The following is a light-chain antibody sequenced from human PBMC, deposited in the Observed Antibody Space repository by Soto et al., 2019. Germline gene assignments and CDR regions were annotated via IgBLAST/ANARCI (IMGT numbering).Light chain of an antibody. CDR3: QQYGSSPRT. Sequence: IVLTQSPGTLSLSPGERATLSCRASQSVSSSYLAWYQQKPGQAPRLLIYGASSRATGIPDRFSGSGSGTDFTLTISRLEPDDFAVDYCQQYGSSPRTFGQVTKVYIQ. CDR1: QSVSSSY. V-gene: IGKV3-20*01. CDR2: GAS. J-gene: IGKJ1*01.